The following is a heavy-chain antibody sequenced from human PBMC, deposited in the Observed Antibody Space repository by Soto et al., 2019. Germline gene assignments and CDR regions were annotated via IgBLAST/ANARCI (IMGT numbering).Heavy chain of an antibody. CDR2: ISSSSSTI. Sequence: EVQLVESGGGLVQPGGSLRLSYAASGFTFSSYSMNWVRQAPGKGLEWVSYISSSSSTIYYADSVKGRFTISRDNAKNPLYLQMNSLRDEDTAVYYCARESAALNWFDPWGQGTLVTVSS. CDR1: GFTFSSYS. J-gene: IGHJ5*02. V-gene: IGHV3-48*02. D-gene: IGHD2-2*01. CDR3: ARESAALNWFDP.